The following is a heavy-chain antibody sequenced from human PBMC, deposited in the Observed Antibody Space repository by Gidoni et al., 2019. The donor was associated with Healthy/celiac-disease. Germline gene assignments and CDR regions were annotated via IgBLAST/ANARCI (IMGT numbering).Heavy chain of an antibody. J-gene: IGHJ4*02. Sequence: EVQLLESGGGLVQPGWSLRLSCAASGFTFSSDAMSWVRQAPGKGLEWVSAIRGSGGSKYYADSVKGRFTISRDNSKNTLYLQMNSLRAEDTAVYYCATAEDYYGSGTGWGQGTLVTVSS. D-gene: IGHD3-10*01. V-gene: IGHV3-23*01. CDR2: IRGSGGSK. CDR3: ATAEDYYGSGTG. CDR1: GFTFSSDA.